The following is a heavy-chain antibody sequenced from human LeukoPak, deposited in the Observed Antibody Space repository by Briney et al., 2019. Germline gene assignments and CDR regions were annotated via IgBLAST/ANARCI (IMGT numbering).Heavy chain of an antibody. D-gene: IGHD2-2*01. CDR2: INHSGST. CDR3: ARRRVVPAARRGYFDY. CDR1: GGSFSGYY. Sequence: SETLSLTCAVYGGSFSGYYWSWIRQPPGKGLEWIGEINHSGSTNYNPSLKSRVTISVDTSTNQFSLKLSSVTAADTAVYYCARRRVVPAARRGYFDYWGQATLVTVSS. V-gene: IGHV4-34*01. J-gene: IGHJ4*02.